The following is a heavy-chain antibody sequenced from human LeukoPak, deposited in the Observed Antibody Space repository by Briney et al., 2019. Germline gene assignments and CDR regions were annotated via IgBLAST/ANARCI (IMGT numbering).Heavy chain of an antibody. CDR1: NGSINTYF. Sequence: PETLSLTCTVSNGSINTYFSTWIPHPPGRGLEWIGIIKYSETTTYNPSLKSPVTVTVGISKYLFSFKLDLVTAADTAVDFCARALRSQGAAAGTGYLDSWGQGALVTVSS. CDR3: ARALRSQGAAAGTGYLDS. J-gene: IGHJ4*02. CDR2: IKYSETT. D-gene: IGHD6-13*01. V-gene: IGHV4-59*08.